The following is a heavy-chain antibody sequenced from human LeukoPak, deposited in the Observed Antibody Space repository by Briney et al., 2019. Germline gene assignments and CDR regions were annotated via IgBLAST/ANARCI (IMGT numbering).Heavy chain of an antibody. CDR2: VNPGGSIA. CDR3: VRGTYHAYYMDV. J-gene: IGHJ6*03. V-gene: IGHV3-74*01. Sequence: GGSLRLSCAASGFTFNNYWIHWVRQAPGKGLVWVSRVNPGGSIAKFADSVKGRFTISRDNAKNTVYLQTSSLTAEDTAVYYCVRGTYHAYYMDVWGKGTTVTVSS. D-gene: IGHD3-16*01. CDR1: GFTFNNYW.